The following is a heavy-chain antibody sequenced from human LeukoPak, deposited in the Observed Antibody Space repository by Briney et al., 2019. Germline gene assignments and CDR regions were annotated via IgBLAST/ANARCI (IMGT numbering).Heavy chain of an antibody. CDR3: AKDRDYDFWSGYSSRNNWFDP. Sequence: GGSLRLSCAASGFTFSSYAMSWVRQAPGKGLEWVSGISGSGGSTYYADSVKGRFTISRDNSKNTLYLQMNSLRAEDTAVYYCAKDRDYDFWSGYSSRNNWFDPWGQGTLVTVSS. V-gene: IGHV3-23*01. CDR2: ISGSGGST. D-gene: IGHD3-3*01. J-gene: IGHJ5*02. CDR1: GFTFSSYA.